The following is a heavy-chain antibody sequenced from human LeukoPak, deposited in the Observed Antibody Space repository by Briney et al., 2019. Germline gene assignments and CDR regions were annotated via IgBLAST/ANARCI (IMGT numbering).Heavy chain of an antibody. CDR2: IIPILGIA. D-gene: IGHD6-19*01. J-gene: IGHJ6*02. CDR1: GGTFSSYA. V-gene: IGHV1-69*04. CDR3: ARGIAVAYYGMDV. Sequence: SVKVSCKASGGTFSSYAISWVRQAPGQGLEWMGRIIPILGIANYAQKFQGRVTITADKSTSTAYMELSSLRSEDTAVYYCARGIAVAYYGMDVWGQGTTVTASS.